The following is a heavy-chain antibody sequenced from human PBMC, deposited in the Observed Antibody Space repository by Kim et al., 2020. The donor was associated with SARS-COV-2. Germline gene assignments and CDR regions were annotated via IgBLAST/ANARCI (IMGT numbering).Heavy chain of an antibody. CDR3: ARGPKDGYGYFDY. V-gene: IGHV1-46*01. Sequence: ASVKVSCKASGYTFTNCYFHWVRQSPGQGLEWMGVINPNGGGTSYAQKFQGRVTMATDTSTTTVSMELSSLKSEDTAVYYCARGPKDGYGYFDYWGQG. CDR2: INPNGGGT. J-gene: IGHJ4*02. D-gene: IGHD5-12*01. CDR1: GYTFTNCY.